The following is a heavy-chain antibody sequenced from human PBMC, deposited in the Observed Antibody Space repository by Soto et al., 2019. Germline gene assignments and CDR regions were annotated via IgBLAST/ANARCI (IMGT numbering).Heavy chain of an antibody. D-gene: IGHD2-15*01. CDR1: GYSISSGYY. V-gene: IGHV4-38-2*01. J-gene: IGHJ4*02. Sequence: SETLSLTCAVSGYSISSGYYWGWIRQPPGKGLEWIGSIYHSGSTYYNPSLKSRVTISVDTSRKQFSLNLSSVTAADTAMYYCARSYLGGNFDSWGQGTLVTVSS. CDR2: IYHSGST. CDR3: ARSYLGGNFDS.